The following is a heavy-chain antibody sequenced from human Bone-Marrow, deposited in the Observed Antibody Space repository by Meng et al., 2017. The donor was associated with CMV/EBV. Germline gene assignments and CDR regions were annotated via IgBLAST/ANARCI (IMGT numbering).Heavy chain of an antibody. J-gene: IGHJ6*02. CDR2: IRWNSGSI. CDR1: GFTFDDYA. D-gene: IGHD3-9*01. CDR3: AKETIWALYV. Sequence: GGSLRLSCAASGFTFDDYAMHWVRQAPGKGLEWVSGIRWNSGSIGYADSVKGRFTISRDNAKNSLYLQMNSLRAEDTALYYCAKETIWALYVWGHGTKVTVSS. V-gene: IGHV3-9*01.